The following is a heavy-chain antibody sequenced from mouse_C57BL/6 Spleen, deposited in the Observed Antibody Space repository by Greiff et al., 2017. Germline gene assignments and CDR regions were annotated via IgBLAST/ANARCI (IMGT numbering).Heavy chain of an antibody. D-gene: IGHD2-4*01. V-gene: IGHV1-52*01. CDR1: GYTFTSSW. J-gene: IGHJ3*01. CDR3: ARTHLYYDYDVGFAY. CDR2: IDPSDSET. Sequence: QVQLQQPGAELVRPGSSVKLSCKASGYTFTSSWMHWVKQRPIQGLEWIGNIDPSDSETHYNPKFKDKATLTVDKSSSTAYMQLSSLTSGDSAVYYCARTHLYYDYDVGFAYWGKGTLVTVSA.